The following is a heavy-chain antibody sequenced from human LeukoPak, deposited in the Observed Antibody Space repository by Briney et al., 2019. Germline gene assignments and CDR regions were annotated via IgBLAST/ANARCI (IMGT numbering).Heavy chain of an antibody. CDR1: GFTFSSYS. V-gene: IGHV3-21*04. CDR2: ISSSSSYI. Sequence: GGSLRLSCAASGFTFSSYSMNWVRQAPGKGLEWVSSISSSSSYIYYADSVKGRFTISRDNSKNTLYLQMNSLRAEDTAVYYCAKAPPTASFFDYWGQGTLVTVSS. D-gene: IGHD4-17*01. J-gene: IGHJ4*02. CDR3: AKAPPTASFFDY.